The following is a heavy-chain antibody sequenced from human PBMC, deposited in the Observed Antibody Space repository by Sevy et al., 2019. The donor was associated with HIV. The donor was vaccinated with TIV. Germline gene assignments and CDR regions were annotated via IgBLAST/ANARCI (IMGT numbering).Heavy chain of an antibody. CDR1: GSTFSSYW. D-gene: IGHD3-3*01. Sequence: GGSLRLSCAASGSTFSSYWMSWVRQAPGKGLEWVANIKQDGSEKYYVDSVKGRFTISRDNAKNSLYLQMNSLRAEDTAVYYCARGGMNYDFWSGYYTPIYYYGMDVWGQGTTVTVSS. V-gene: IGHV3-7*01. J-gene: IGHJ6*02. CDR3: ARGGMNYDFWSGYYTPIYYYGMDV. CDR2: IKQDGSEK.